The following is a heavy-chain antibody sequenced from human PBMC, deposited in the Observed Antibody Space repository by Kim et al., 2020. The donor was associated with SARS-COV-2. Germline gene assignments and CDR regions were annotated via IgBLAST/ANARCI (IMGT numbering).Heavy chain of an antibody. V-gene: IGHV4-4*08. CDR1: GGSINNYY. D-gene: IGHD2-15*01. CDR3: SRSFCSGGSCYYNRTFDY. J-gene: IGHJ4*01. CDR2: IYASGNT. Sequence: SETLSLTCKVSGGSINNYYLNWIRQSPGKGLEWIGYIYASGNTNYNPSLERRVTITVDTSRNQFSLRLTSVTAADTAVYYCSRSFCSGGSCYYNRTFDY.